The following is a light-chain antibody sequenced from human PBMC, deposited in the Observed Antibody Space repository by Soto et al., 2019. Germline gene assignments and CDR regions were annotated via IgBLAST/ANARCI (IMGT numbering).Light chain of an antibody. CDR1: QGISNY. CDR3: QKYNRAPRA. J-gene: IGKJ1*01. CDR2: AAS. V-gene: IGKV1-27*01. Sequence: DIQMTQSPSSLSASVGDRVTITCRARQGISNYSACYQQKPRKVPKLLIYAASTLQSGLPSPFSGSGSGTLLTLTVISLPPEDVATYYWQKYNRAPRAFVHRTKVEIK.